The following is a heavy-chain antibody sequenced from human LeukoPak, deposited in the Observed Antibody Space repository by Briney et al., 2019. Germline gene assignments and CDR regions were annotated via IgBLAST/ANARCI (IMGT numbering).Heavy chain of an antibody. J-gene: IGHJ4*02. CDR3: AKDYYDSSGPFSY. CDR2: ISGSGGST. Sequence: GGSLRLSCTASGFTFSSYAMSWVRQAPGKGLEWVSAISGSGGSTYYADSVKGRFTISRDNSKNTLYLQMNSLRAEVTAVYYCAKDYYDSSGPFSYWGQGTLVTVSS. V-gene: IGHV3-23*01. D-gene: IGHD3-22*01. CDR1: GFTFSSYA.